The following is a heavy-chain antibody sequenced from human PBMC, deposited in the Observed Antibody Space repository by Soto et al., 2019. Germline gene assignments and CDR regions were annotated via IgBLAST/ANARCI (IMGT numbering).Heavy chain of an antibody. CDR2: IDPSDSQT. Sequence: GESLKISCKGSGYSFAGHWITWVRQKPGKGLEWMGRIDPSDSQTYYSPSFRGHVTISVTKSITTVFLQWSSLRASDTAMYYCARQIYDSDTGPNFQYYFDSWGQGPPVTVSS. CDR3: ARQIYDSDTGPNFQYYFDS. J-gene: IGHJ4*02. D-gene: IGHD3-22*01. CDR1: GYSFAGHW. V-gene: IGHV5-10-1*01.